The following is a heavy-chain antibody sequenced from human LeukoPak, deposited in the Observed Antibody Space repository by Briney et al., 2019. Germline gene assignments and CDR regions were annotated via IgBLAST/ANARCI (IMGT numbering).Heavy chain of an antibody. CDR1: GGSISSSSYY. V-gene: IGHV4-39*07. Sequence: ESGPGLVKPSETLSLTCTVSGGSISSSSYYWGWIRQPPGKGLEWIGSIYYSGSTYYNPSLKSRVTISVDTSKNQFSLKLSSVTAADTAVYYCALGGYSYGYYFDYWGQGTLVTVSS. CDR2: IYYSGST. CDR3: ALGGYSYGYYFDY. D-gene: IGHD5-18*01. J-gene: IGHJ4*02.